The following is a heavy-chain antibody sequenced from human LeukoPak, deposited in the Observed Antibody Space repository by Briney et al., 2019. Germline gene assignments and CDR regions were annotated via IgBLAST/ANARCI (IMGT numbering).Heavy chain of an antibody. CDR2: IYPGDSDT. V-gene: IGHV5-51*01. D-gene: IGHD3-22*01. CDR1: GYSFTSYW. Sequence: GESLKISCKGSGYSFTSYWIGWVRQVPGKGLEWMGIIYPGDSDTRYSPSFQGQVTISADKSISTAYLQWSSLTASDTAMYYCARGGTYYYDSSGYAFDIWGQGTMVTVSS. J-gene: IGHJ3*02. CDR3: ARGGTYYYDSSGYAFDI.